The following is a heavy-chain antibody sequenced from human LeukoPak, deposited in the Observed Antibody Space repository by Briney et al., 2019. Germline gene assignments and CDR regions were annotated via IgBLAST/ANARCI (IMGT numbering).Heavy chain of an antibody. CDR3: AGHSSASYYHGSGSYYNVN. J-gene: IGHJ4*02. V-gene: IGHV4-39*01. CDR1: GGSISSSNYY. Sequence: SETLSLTCTVSGGSISSSNYYWGWIRQPPGKGLEWIGSVSYSGRTYYNPSLKGRVTISVDTSKHQFSLKLSSVTAADTAVYYCAGHSSASYYHGSGSYYNVNWGQGTLVTVSS. D-gene: IGHD3-10*01. CDR2: VSYSGRT.